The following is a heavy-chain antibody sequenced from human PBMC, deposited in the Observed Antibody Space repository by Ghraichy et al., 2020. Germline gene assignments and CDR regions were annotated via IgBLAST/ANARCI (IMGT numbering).Heavy chain of an antibody. V-gene: IGHV3-15*01. J-gene: IGHJ3*01. CDR3: ATYGYVDYSSSAFDF. CDR2: IKSKGDGGTT. CDR1: GFIFNDAW. D-gene: IGHD6-6*01. Sequence: GGSLRLSCAASGFIFNDAWMSWVRQAPGKGLEWVGRIKSKGDGGTTDYAAPVKGRFTISRDDSKNRVSLQMDSLKTDDTAVYYCATYGYVDYSSSAFDFWGQGTMVSVSS.